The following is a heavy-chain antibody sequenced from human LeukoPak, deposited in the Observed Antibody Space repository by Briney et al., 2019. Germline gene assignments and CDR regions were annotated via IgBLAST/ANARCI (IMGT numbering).Heavy chain of an antibody. Sequence: GGSLRLSCAASGFTFSIYAMSWVRQAPGKGLEWVSAISGSGGSTYYADSVKGRFTISRDNSKYTLYLQMNSLRAEDTAVYYCAKDLGPLAGSDWGQGTLVTVSS. D-gene: IGHD3-10*01. CDR2: ISGSGGST. V-gene: IGHV3-23*01. J-gene: IGHJ4*02. CDR1: GFTFSIYA. CDR3: AKDLGPLAGSD.